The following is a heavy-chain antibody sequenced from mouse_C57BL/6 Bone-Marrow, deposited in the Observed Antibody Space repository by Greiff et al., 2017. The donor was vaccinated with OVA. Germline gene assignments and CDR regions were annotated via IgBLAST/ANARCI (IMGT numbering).Heavy chain of an antibody. V-gene: IGHV7-3*01. CDR3: ARYYYGSSYYFDD. Sequence: EVKLMESGGGLVQPGGSLSLSCAASGFTFTDYYMSWVRQPPGKALEWLGFIRNKANGYTTEYSASVKGRFTISRDNSQSILYLQMNALRAEDSATYYCARYYYGSSYYFDDWGQGTTLTVSS. CDR2: IRNKANGYTT. J-gene: IGHJ2*01. CDR1: GFTFTDYY. D-gene: IGHD1-1*01.